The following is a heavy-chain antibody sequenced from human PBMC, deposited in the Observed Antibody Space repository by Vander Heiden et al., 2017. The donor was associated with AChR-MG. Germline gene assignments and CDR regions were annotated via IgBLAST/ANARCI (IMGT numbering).Heavy chain of an antibody. CDR2: ISIIISYI. CDR1: GFTFSSYS. V-gene: IGHV3-21*01. D-gene: IGHD3-10*01. CDR3: SKSRDRLKLLLPRDNWFDP. Sequence: EVQLVESGGGLVKPGGYLRLSCAASGFTFSSYSMNCVRQAPGKELKLVSSISIIISYIYYTDSLKTQFTISKDNAKNSLYLQINNLRSEYTPVYYCSKSRDRLKLLLPRDNWFDPWGQGTLVTVSS. J-gene: IGHJ5*02.